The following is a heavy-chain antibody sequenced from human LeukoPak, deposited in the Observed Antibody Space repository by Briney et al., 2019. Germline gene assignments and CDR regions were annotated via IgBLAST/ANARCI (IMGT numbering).Heavy chain of an antibody. J-gene: IGHJ4*02. CDR3: ARCTTGRTFGSLREIKRSREIDY. V-gene: IGHV3-30*04. CDR2: ISFDGSNI. D-gene: IGHD1-1*01. Sequence: PGGSLRLSCAASGFTFRSYPMHWVRQVPGKGLEWVAVISFDGSNIYYADSVKGRFTISRDNAKNSLYLQMNSLRVEDTAVYYCARCTTGRTFGSLREIKRSREIDYWGQGTLVTVSS. CDR1: GFTFRSYP.